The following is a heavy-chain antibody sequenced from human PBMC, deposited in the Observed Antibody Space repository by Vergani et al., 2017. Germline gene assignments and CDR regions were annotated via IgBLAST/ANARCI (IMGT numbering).Heavy chain of an antibody. D-gene: IGHD2-21*01. J-gene: IGHJ1*01. CDR3: TTACGVYDLHGEYFQY. V-gene: IGHV3-23*01. CDR2: ISSGGGDI. Sequence: EVQLLESGGGLVQPGGSRRLSCAGAGFTFDTYTMAYVRQAPGKGLEWVATISSGGGDIFYANSVKGRFTITRDNSKNTLFLQMNSLKDEDTAVYYCTTACGVYDLHGEYFQYWGRGTLVSVSS. CDR1: GFTFDTYT.